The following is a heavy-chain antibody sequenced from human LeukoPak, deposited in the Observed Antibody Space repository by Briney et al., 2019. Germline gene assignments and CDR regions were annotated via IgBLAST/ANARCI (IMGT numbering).Heavy chain of an antibody. CDR2: IWYDGSNK. D-gene: IGHD5-24*01. J-gene: IGHJ5*02. CDR3: AKGDLKMATIGSVDWFDP. V-gene: IGHV3-30*02. Sequence: GGSLRLSCAASGFTFRSHGMHWVRQAPGKGLEWVAFIWYDGSNKYYTDSVKGRFTISRDNSKNTLYLQMNSLRAEDTAVYYCAKGDLKMATIGSVDWFDPWGQGTLVTVSS. CDR1: GFTFRSHG.